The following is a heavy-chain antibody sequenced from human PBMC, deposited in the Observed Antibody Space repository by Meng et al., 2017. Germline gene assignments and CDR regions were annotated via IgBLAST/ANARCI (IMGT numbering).Heavy chain of an antibody. D-gene: IGHD4-17*01. J-gene: IGHJ5*02. CDR1: GGSFSGYY. CDR3: ARLRFERNWFNP. V-gene: IGHV4-34*01. Sequence: SETLSLTCAVYGGSFSGYYWSWIRQPPGKGLEWIGSIYHSGSTYYNPSLKSRVTISVDTSKNQFSLKLSSVTAADTAVYYCARLRFERNWFNPWGQGTLVTVSS. CDR2: IYHSGST.